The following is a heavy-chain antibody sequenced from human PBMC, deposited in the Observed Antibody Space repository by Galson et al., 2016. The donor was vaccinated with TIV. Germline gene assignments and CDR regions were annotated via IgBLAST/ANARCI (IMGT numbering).Heavy chain of an antibody. D-gene: IGHD3-3*01. V-gene: IGHV1-18*01. CDR2: ISGYNEKT. Sequence: SVKVSCKATGYSFTSYGVSWVRQAPGQGFEWMGWISGYNEKTYYGESFQDRFTITKDTSTSTAYLEMKSLTAEDTAVYYCARDPTSSPPVISDDYDYGIDVWGQGTTVIVS. CDR3: ARDPTSSPPVISDDYDYGIDV. J-gene: IGHJ6*02. CDR1: GYSFTSYG.